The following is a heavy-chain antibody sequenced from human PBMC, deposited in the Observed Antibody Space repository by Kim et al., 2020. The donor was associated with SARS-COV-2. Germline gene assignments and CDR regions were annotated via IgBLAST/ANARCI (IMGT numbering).Heavy chain of an antibody. D-gene: IGHD6-19*01. J-gene: IGHJ6*02. V-gene: IGHV3-66*01. CDR1: GFTVSSNY. Sequence: GGSLRLSCAASGFTVSSNYMSWVRQAPGKGLEWVSVIYSGGSTYYADSVKGRFTISRDNSKNTLYLQMNSLRAEDTAVYYCARDRWIAVAGKAYYYYYGMDVWGQGTTVTVSS. CDR2: IYSGGST. CDR3: ARDRWIAVAGKAYYYYYGMDV.